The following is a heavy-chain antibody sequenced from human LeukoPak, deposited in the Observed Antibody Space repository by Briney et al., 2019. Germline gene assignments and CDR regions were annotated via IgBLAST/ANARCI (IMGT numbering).Heavy chain of an antibody. V-gene: IGHV1-8*01. CDR3: ARGLINRSGWYVHYRIFDY. Sequence: ASVKVSCKASGYTFTRYDINWVRQATGQGLEWVGWMNPNSGNTGYAQKFQGRVTMTRNTSISTAYMELSSLRSEDTAVYYCARGLINRSGWYVHYRIFDYWGQGTLVTVSS. CDR1: GYTFTRYD. D-gene: IGHD6-19*01. CDR2: MNPNSGNT. J-gene: IGHJ4*02.